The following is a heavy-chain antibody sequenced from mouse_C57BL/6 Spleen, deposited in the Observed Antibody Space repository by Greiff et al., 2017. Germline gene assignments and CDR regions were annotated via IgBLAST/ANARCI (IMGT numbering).Heavy chain of an antibody. CDR3: AREVDYYGSDYYAMDY. CDR2: ISYDGSN. J-gene: IGHJ4*01. V-gene: IGHV3-6*01. D-gene: IGHD1-1*01. CDR1: GYSITSGYY. Sequence: DVQLQESGPGLVKPSQSLSLTCSVTGYSITSGYYWNWIRQFPGNKLEWMGYISYDGSNNYNPSLKNRIFITRDTSKNQFFLKLNSVTTEDTATYYCAREVDYYGSDYYAMDYWGQGTSVTVSS.